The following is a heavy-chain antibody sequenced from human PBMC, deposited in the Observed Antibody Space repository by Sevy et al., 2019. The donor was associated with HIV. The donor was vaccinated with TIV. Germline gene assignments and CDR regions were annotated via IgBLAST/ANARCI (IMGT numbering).Heavy chain of an antibody. CDR3: ARETVSGYNL. D-gene: IGHD5-12*01. CDR2: ISSSGSTI. V-gene: IGHV3-11*01. Sequence: GGSLRLSCAASGFTFSDYYMSWIRQAPGKGLEWVSYISSSGSTIYHADSVKGRFTISRDNSKNTVYLQMNSLSTEDTAVYYCARETVSGYNLWGQGTLVTVSS. J-gene: IGHJ4*02. CDR1: GFTFSDYY.